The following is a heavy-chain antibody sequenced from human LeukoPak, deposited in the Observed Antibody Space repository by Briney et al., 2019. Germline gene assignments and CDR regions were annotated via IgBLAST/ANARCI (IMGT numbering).Heavy chain of an antibody. D-gene: IGHD6-19*01. V-gene: IGHV4-61*01. CDR1: GGSVSSGSYY. J-gene: IGHJ4*02. CDR3: ARVRDSSGWYGGDY. Sequence: SETLSVTCTVSGGSVSSGSYYWSWIRQPPGKGLEWIGYIYYSGSTNYNPSLKSRVTISVDTSKNQFSLKLSSVTAADTAVYYCARVRDSSGWYGGDYWGQGTLVTVSS. CDR2: IYYSGST.